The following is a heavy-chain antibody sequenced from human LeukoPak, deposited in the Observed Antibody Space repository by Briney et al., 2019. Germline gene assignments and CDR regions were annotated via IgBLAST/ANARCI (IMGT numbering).Heavy chain of an antibody. V-gene: IGHV4-61*02. CDR2: TYTSGST. CDR1: GGSISSGSYY. Sequence: SQTLSLACTVSGGSISSGSYYWSWIRQPAGKGLEWIGRTYTSGSTNYNPSLKSRVTISVDTSKHPFSLKLSSVTAADTAVYYCAREHSSSRRGMDVWGKGTTVTVSS. CDR3: AREHSSSRRGMDV. D-gene: IGHD6-13*01. J-gene: IGHJ6*03.